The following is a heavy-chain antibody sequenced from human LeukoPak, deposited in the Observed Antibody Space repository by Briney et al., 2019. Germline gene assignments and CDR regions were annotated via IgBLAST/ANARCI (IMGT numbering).Heavy chain of an antibody. CDR2: IRFDGSNK. CDR3: AKDRIGFSGTTSCYQGS. Sequence: PGGSLRLSCAASGFTFSSFGMHWVRLAPGKGLEWVAFIRFDGSNKYYADSVRGRFTISRDNSKNMLYLQMNSLRDEDTAVYYCAKDRIGFSGTTSCYQGSWGQGTLVTVSS. CDR1: GFTFSSFG. D-gene: IGHD2-2*01. V-gene: IGHV3-30*02. J-gene: IGHJ5*02.